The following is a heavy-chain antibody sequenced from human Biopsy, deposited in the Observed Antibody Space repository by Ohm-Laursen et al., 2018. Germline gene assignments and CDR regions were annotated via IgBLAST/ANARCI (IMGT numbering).Heavy chain of an antibody. CDR3: ARGLSSGWYGYFDV. D-gene: IGHD6-19*01. V-gene: IGHV3-33*04. CDR2: IWYDGTNE. CDR1: GFTFGHYA. J-gene: IGHJ2*01. Sequence: SLRLSCAASGFTFGHYALHWVRQAPGKGLEWISLIWYDGTNEDYADSVKGRFTISRDNSKNTLYLQINTLTLEDTAFYYCARGLSSGWYGYFDVWGRGTLVTVSS.